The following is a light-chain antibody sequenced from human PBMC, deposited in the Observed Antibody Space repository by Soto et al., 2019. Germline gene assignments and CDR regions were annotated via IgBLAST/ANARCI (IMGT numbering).Light chain of an antibody. V-gene: IGLV2-8*01. CDR1: SSDVGRYNY. CDR3: ASYAGNWNGV. CDR2: EVT. J-gene: IGLJ3*02. Sequence: QSVLTQPPSASGSPEQSVTISCTGTSSDVGRYNYVSWYQRHPGKAPKLIIYEVTKRPSGVPDRFSGSKSGNTASLTVSGLQAEDGADYYCASYAGNWNGVFGGGTKLTVL.